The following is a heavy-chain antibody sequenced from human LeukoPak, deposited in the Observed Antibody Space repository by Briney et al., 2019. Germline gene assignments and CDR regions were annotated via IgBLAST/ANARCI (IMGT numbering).Heavy chain of an antibody. CDR2: ISGSGGST. Sequence: GGSLRLSCAASGFTVSSNYMSWVRQAPGKGLEWVSAISGSGGSTYYADSVKGRFTISRDNSKNTLYLQMNSLRAEDTAVYYCAKRNPPAVAVDYWGQGTLVTVSS. J-gene: IGHJ4*02. D-gene: IGHD6-19*01. CDR1: GFTVSSNY. CDR3: AKRNPPAVAVDY. V-gene: IGHV3-23*01.